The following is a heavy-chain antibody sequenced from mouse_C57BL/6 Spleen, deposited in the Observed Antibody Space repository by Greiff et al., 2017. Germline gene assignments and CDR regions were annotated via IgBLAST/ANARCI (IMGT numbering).Heavy chain of an antibody. CDR1: GYTFTSYW. D-gene: IGHD1-1*01. CDR3: ARDDYYGSRYWYFDV. V-gene: IGHV1-52*01. CDR2: IDPSDSET. Sequence: VQLQQSGAELVRPGSSVKLSCKASGYTFTSYWMHWVKQRPIQGLEWIGNIDPSDSETHYNQKFKDKATLTVDKSSSTAYMQLSSLTSEDSAVYYCARDDYYGSRYWYFDVWGTGTTVTVSS. J-gene: IGHJ1*03.